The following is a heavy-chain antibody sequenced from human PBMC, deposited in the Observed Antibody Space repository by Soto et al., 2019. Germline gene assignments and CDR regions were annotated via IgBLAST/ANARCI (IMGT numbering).Heavy chain of an antibody. Sequence: SETLSLTCTVSGDSINTPHYYWSWIRQSPGKGLEWIGYIYYSGSTYYNPSLKSRVTISVDRSKNQFSLKLSSVTAADTAVYYCARGMTTVTTLDYWGQGTLVTVSS. CDR3: ARGMTTVTTLDY. D-gene: IGHD4-4*01. V-gene: IGHV4-30-4*01. J-gene: IGHJ4*02. CDR1: GDSINTPHYY. CDR2: IYYSGST.